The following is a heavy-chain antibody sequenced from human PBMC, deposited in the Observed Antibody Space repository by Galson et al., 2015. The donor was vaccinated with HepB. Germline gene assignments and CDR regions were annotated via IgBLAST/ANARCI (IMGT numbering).Heavy chain of an antibody. V-gene: IGHV1-18*01. CDR2: ISAYNGNT. Sequence: SVKVSCKASGYTFTSYGISWVRQAPGQGLEWMGWISAYNGNTNYAQKLQGRVTMTTDTSTSTAYMELRSLRSDDTAVYYCASLVDYGDSDAFDIWGQGTMVTVSS. D-gene: IGHD4-17*01. J-gene: IGHJ3*02. CDR3: ASLVDYGDSDAFDI. CDR1: GYTFTSYG.